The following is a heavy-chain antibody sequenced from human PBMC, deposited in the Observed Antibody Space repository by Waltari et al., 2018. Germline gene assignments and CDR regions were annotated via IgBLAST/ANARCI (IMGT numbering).Heavy chain of an antibody. CDR3: TRDLESVLLWFGELWGTTTNYYYYDGMDV. D-gene: IGHD3-10*01. Sequence: GESGGGLVQPGRSLRLSCTASGFTFGDYAMRWVRQAPGKGLERVGFIRSKAYGGTTEYAASVKGRFTIPRDDSKSIAYLQMNSLKTEDTAVYYCTRDLESVLLWFGELWGTTTNYYYYDGMDVWGQGTTVTVSS. CDR1: GFTFGDYA. V-gene: IGHV3-49*04. J-gene: IGHJ6*02. CDR2: IRSKAYGGTT.